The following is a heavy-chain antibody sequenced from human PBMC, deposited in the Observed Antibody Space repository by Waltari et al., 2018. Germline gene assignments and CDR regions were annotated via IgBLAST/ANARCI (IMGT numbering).Heavy chain of an antibody. CDR2: ISSSSSYI. D-gene: IGHD1-26*01. J-gene: IGHJ4*02. CDR3: ARHGGGRGLDY. CDR1: GFTFSSYS. Sequence: EVQLVESGGGLVKPGGSLRLSCAASGFTFSSYSMNWVRQAPGKGLEWASSISSSSSYIYYADSGKGRFTISRDKAKNSLCLQMNSVRDEDTAEYDCARHGGGRGLDYWGQGTLVTVSS. V-gene: IGHV3-21*03.